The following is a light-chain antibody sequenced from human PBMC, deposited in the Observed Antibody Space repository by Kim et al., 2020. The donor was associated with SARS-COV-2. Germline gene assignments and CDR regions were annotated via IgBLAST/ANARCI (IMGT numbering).Light chain of an antibody. CDR2: RNN. CDR1: SSNIESNY. CDR3: AAWDDSLNGWV. Sequence: GQRFTISCSGCSSNIESNYVSCYQQLPGTAPNFLIYRNNQRPSGVPDRFSVSKSGTSASLAISGLRSEDEAYYYCAAWDDSLNGWVFGGGTQLTVL. V-gene: IGLV1-47*01. J-gene: IGLJ3*02.